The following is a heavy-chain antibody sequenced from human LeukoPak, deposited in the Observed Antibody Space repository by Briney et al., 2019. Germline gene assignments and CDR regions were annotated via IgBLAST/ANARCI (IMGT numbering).Heavy chain of an antibody. CDR3: ARDPLTGYFDY. J-gene: IGHJ4*02. CDR1: GYTFTNYG. Sequence: ASVKVSCKASGYTFTNYGINWMRQAPGQGLEWMGWVSAYEGNTNYAQKFQGRVTMTTDTSTSTAYMELRSLRSDDTAVYYCARDPLTGYFDYWGQGTLVTVSS. V-gene: IGHV1-18*01. D-gene: IGHD7-27*01. CDR2: VSAYEGNT.